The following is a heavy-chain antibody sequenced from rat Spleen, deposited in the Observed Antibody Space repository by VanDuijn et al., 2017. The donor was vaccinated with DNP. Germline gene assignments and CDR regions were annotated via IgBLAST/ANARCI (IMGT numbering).Heavy chain of an antibody. V-gene: IGHV5-25*01. CDR2: ISTSGGST. J-gene: IGHJ3*01. Sequence: EVQLVESGGGLVQPGRSLKLSCAASGFTFSDYYMAWVRQAPTKGLEWVATISTSGGSTYYRDSVKGRFTISRDNGKSTLYLQMNSLRSEDTATYYCAKGLTEDYWGQGTLVTVSS. CDR3: AKGLTEDY. D-gene: IGHD1-11*01. CDR1: GFTFSDYY.